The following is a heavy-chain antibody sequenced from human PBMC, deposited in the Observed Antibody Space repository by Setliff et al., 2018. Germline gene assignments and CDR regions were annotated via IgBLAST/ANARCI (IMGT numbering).Heavy chain of an antibody. J-gene: IGHJ6*03. CDR1: GGSFSGYY. V-gene: IGHV4-34*01. CDR3: ARAYSYYYYYMDV. Sequence: PSETLSLTCAVYGGSFSGYYWSWIRQPPGKGLEWIGEINHSGSTYYNPSLKSRVTTLVDTSKNHFSLKLSSVTAADTAVYYCARAYSYYYYYMDVWGKGTTVTVSS. D-gene: IGHD4-4*01. CDR2: INHSGST.